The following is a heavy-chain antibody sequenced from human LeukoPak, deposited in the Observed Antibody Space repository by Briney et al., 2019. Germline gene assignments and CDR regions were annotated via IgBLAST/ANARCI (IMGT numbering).Heavy chain of an antibody. CDR3: ARDIVATIWNPNLDY. CDR1: GYTFTSYG. V-gene: IGHV1-18*01. J-gene: IGHJ4*02. CDR2: ISAYNGNT. D-gene: IGHD5-12*01. Sequence: ASVKVSCKASGYTFTSYGISWVRQAPGQGLEWMGWISAYNGNTNYAQKLQGRVTMTTDTSTSTAYMELGSLRSDDTAVYYCARDIVATIWNPNLDYWGQGTLVTVSS.